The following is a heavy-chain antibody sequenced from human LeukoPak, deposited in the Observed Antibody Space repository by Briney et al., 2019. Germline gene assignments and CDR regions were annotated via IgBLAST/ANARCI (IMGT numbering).Heavy chain of an antibody. CDR3: ATSTYCSGGSCYSRTFQY. V-gene: IGHV3-74*01. CDR2: INSDGSTT. D-gene: IGHD2-15*01. J-gene: IGHJ4*02. CDR1: GFTFSGYW. Sequence: GGSLRLSCAASGFTFSGYWMHWVRQAPGKGLVWGSRINSDGSTTNYADSVKGRFTISRDNAKTTLYLQMNSLRGEDTAVYYCATSTYCSGGSCYSRTFQYWGQGTLVTVSS.